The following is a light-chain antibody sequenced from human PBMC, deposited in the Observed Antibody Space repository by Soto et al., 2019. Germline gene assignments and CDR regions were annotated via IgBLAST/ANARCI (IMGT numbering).Light chain of an antibody. CDR2: DAS. J-gene: IGKJ4*01. V-gene: IGKV1-5*03. CDR3: QQYNSYPLT. CDR1: QSVSRW. Sequence: DIQMTQSPSTLSASVGDRVTITCRASQSVSRWLAWYKQKPGKAPRVLINDASILQSGVPSRFSGSGSGTEFTLTISSLQPDDFATYYCQQYNSYPLTFGGGTKVEIK.